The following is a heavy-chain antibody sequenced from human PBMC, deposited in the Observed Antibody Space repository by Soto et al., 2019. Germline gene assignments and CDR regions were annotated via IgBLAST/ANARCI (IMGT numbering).Heavy chain of an antibody. CDR3: ARGGRIVDTGIGYYYYHAMDA. CDR2: FNPTGDTA. CDR1: GYTFTSYY. Sequence: ASVKVSCKASGYTFTSYYIHWVRQAPGQGLEWMGIFNPTGDTASYAQKLQGRVTMTRDTSTGTAYMELGSLRSEDTAVYYCARGGRIVDTGIGYYYYHAMDAWGQGTTLTVSS. J-gene: IGHJ6*02. D-gene: IGHD5-18*01. V-gene: IGHV1-46*01.